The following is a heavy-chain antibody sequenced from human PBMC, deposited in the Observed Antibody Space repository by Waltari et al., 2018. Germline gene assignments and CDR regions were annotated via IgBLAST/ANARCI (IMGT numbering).Heavy chain of an antibody. CDR2: IGGSGGST. CDR1: GFTFSSYA. V-gene: IGHV3-23*01. D-gene: IGHD2-15*01. J-gene: IGHJ3*02. Sequence: EVHLLESGGGLVQPGGSLRLSCAASGFTFSSYAVSWVRQATGKGLEWVSGIGGSGGSTYYADSVKGRFTISRDNSKNTLYLQMNSLRAEDTAVYYCAKTKSGPNDAFDIWGQGTKLTVSS. CDR3: AKTKSGPNDAFDI.